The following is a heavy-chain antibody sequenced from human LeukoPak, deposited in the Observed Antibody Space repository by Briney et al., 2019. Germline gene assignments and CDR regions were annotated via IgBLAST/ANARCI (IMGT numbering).Heavy chain of an antibody. CDR1: GYTFTGYY. D-gene: IGHD1-26*01. CDR2: VNPNNGGT. J-gene: IGHJ4*02. V-gene: IGHV1-2*02. CDR3: ARDLLRLIVGATTAHY. Sequence: ASVKVSCKASGYTFTGYYMHWVRQAPGQGLEWMGWVNPNNGGTNYAQKFQGRVTMTRDTSISTAYMELSRLRSDDTAVYYCARDLLRLIVGATTAHYWGQGTLVTVSS.